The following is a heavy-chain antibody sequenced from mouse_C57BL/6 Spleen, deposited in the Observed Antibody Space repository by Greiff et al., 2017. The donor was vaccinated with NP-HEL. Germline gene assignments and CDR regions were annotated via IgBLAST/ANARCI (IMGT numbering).Heavy chain of an antibody. CDR2: IYPSDSET. CDR1: GHTFTSYW. Sequence: VQLQQPGAELVRPGSSVKLSCKASGHTFTSYWMAWVKQRPGQGLEWIGNIYPSDSETHYNQKFKDKATLTVDKSSSTAYMQLSSLTSEDSAVYYCARGNPFAYWGQGTLVTVSA. J-gene: IGHJ3*01. V-gene: IGHV1-61*01. CDR3: ARGNPFAY.